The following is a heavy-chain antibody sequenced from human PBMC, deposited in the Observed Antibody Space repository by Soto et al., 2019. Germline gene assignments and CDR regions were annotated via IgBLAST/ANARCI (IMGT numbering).Heavy chain of an antibody. CDR2: IDYTGNT. D-gene: IGHD1-26*01. V-gene: IGHV4-39*01. CDR1: GGSISSSSYY. Sequence: ETLSLTCTVSGGSISSSSYYWGCIRQPPGKGLEWIASIDYTGNTFYNPSLTSRVTISVDTSKNQFSLKVTSVTAADTAVYYCERINKGDGTDCWGHGTRVTVSS. J-gene: IGHJ4*01. CDR3: ERINKGDGTDC.